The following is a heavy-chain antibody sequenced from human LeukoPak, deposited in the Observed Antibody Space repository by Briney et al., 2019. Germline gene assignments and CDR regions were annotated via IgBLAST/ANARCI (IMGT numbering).Heavy chain of an antibody. J-gene: IGHJ6*02. Sequence: GGSLRLSCAASGFAFSSYWMHRVRQAPGKGLVWVSRINSDGSSTSYADSVKGRFTISRDNAKNTLYLQMNSLRAEDTAVYYCARSGQASLYYYGMDVWGQGTTVTVSS. V-gene: IGHV3-74*01. CDR2: INSDGSST. CDR1: GFAFSSYW. CDR3: ARSGQASLYYYGMDV. D-gene: IGHD1-1*01.